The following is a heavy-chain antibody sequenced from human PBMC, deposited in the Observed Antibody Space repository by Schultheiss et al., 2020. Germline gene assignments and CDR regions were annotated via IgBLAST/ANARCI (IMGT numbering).Heavy chain of an antibody. D-gene: IGHD2-15*01. Sequence: GGSLRLSCAASGFTFSSYSMNWVRQAPGKGLEWVSYISSSSSTIYYADSVKGRFTISRDNAKNSLYLQMNSLRAEDTAVYYCARDTLGYCSGGSCPSSTYYFDYWGQEALVTVSS. V-gene: IGHV3-48*01. CDR3: ARDTLGYCSGGSCPSSTYYFDY. CDR2: ISSSSSTI. CDR1: GFTFSSYS. J-gene: IGHJ4*02.